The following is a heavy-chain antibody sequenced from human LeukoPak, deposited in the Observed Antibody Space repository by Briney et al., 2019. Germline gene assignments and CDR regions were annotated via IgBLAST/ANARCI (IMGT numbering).Heavy chain of an antibody. J-gene: IGHJ4*02. CDR2: IYYSGST. Sequence: SETLSLTCSVSGGSISSYYWSWIRQPPGKGLEWIGYIYYSGSTNYNPSLKSRVTMSVDTSKNQFSLKLSSVTAADTAVYYCARGRYSYGYYFDYWGQGTLVTVSS. D-gene: IGHD5-18*01. CDR1: GGSISSYY. CDR3: ARGRYSYGYYFDY. V-gene: IGHV4-59*12.